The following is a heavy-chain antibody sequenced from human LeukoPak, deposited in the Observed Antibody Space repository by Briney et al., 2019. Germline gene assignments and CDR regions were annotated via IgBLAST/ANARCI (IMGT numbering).Heavy chain of an antibody. Sequence: ASVKVSCKASGYTFTGYYMHWVRQAPGQGLEWMGWINPNSGGTNYAQKFQGRVTMTRDTSISTAYMELSRLRSDDTAVYYCARGGVGLAVAAYLDFWGQGTLVTVSS. CDR1: GYTFTGYY. CDR3: ARGGVGLAVAAYLDF. J-gene: IGHJ4*02. V-gene: IGHV1-2*02. D-gene: IGHD6-19*01. CDR2: INPNSGGT.